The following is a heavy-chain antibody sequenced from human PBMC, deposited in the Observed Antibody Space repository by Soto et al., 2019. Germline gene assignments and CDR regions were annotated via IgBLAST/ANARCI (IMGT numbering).Heavy chain of an antibody. J-gene: IGHJ6*03. CDR2: ISYDGSNK. CDR3: AKPPLLWFGELLPPDYYMDV. Sequence: GGSLRLSCAASGFTFSSYGMHWVRQAPGKGLEWVAVISYDGSNKYYADSVKGRFTISRDNSKNTLYLQMNSLRAEDTAVYYCAKPPLLWFGELLPPDYYMDVWGKGTTVTVSS. V-gene: IGHV3-30*18. CDR1: GFTFSSYG. D-gene: IGHD3-10*01.